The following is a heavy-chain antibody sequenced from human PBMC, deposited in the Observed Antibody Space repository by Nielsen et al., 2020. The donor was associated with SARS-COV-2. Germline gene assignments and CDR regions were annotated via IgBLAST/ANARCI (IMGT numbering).Heavy chain of an antibody. Sequence: ASVKVFCKGSGYTFISYGVSWVRQAPGQGLEWVGWISPYTGDTKYIQKLQGRVTLTTDTSSSTAYMEVRGLRSDDTAVYYCTRSGSHSDFDYWGQGTLVTVSS. CDR1: GYTFISYG. V-gene: IGHV1-18*01. CDR2: ISPYTGDT. D-gene: IGHD3-10*01. CDR3: TRSGSHSDFDY. J-gene: IGHJ4*02.